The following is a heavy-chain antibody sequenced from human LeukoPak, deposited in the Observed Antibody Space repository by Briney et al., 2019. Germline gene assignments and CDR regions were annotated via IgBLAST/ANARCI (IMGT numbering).Heavy chain of an antibody. D-gene: IGHD5-18*01. J-gene: IGHJ6*02. CDR1: GGSISSYY. CDR3: ASASPGGYSYGFEYYYYYGMDV. V-gene: IGHV4-59*01. Sequence: TSETLSLTCTVSGGSISSYYWSWIRQPPGKGRVGIGYIYYSGNTSYNPPLTRRVPISLGTSTTQFSLWLSSVTAADTAVYYCASASPGGYSYGFEYYYYYGMDVWGQGTTVTVSS. CDR2: IYYSGNT.